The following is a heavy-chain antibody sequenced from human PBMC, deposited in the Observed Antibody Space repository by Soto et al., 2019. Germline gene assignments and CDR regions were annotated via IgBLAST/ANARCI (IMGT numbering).Heavy chain of an antibody. CDR3: ARSQGSSTSLEIYYYYYYGMDV. J-gene: IGHJ6*02. D-gene: IGHD2-2*01. CDR1: GGTFSSYA. V-gene: IGHV1-69*01. CDR2: IIPISGTA. Sequence: QVQLVQSGAEVKKPGSSVKVSCKASGGTFSSYAISWVRQAPGQGLEWMGGIIPISGTANYAQKFHGRVTNTADESTSTAYMELSSLRSEDTAVYYCARSQGSSTSLEIYYYYYYGMDVWGQGTTVTVSS.